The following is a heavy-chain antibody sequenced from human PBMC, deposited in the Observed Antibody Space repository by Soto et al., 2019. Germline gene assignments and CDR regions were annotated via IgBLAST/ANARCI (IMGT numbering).Heavy chain of an antibody. CDR3: AKIVATILSLDKEKDAFDI. CDR2: IWYDGSNK. V-gene: IGHV3-33*06. D-gene: IGHD5-12*01. J-gene: IGHJ3*02. Sequence: GGSLRLSCAASGFTFSSYGMHWVRQAPGKGLEWVAVIWYDGSNKYYADSVKGRFTISRDNSKNTLYLQMNSLRAEDTAVYYCAKIVATILSLDKEKDAFDIWGQGTMVTVSS. CDR1: GFTFSSYG.